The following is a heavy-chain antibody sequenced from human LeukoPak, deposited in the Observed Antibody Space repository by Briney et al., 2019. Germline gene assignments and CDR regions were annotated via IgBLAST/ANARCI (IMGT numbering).Heavy chain of an antibody. D-gene: IGHD1-26*01. Sequence: GGSLRLSCAASGFTFSSYWMHWVRQAPGKGLVWVSRINSVGSSTSYADSVKGRFTISRDNAKNTLYLQMNSLRAEDTAVYYCARDTSVGSYRFDYWGQRTLVTVSS. CDR1: GFTFSSYW. CDR3: ARDTSVGSYRFDY. J-gene: IGHJ4*02. CDR2: INSVGSST. V-gene: IGHV3-74*01.